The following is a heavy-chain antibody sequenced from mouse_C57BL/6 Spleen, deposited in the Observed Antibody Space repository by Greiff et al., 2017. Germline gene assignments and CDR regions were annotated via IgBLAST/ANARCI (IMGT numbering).Heavy chain of an antibody. CDR1: GYTFTSYN. CDR3: ARRYGNVYAMDY. J-gene: IGHJ4*01. CDR2: IYPGNGDT. Sequence: QVQLKQSGAELVSPGASVKMSCKASGYTFTSYNMHWVKQTPRQGLEWIGAIYPGNGDTSYNQKFKGKATLTVDKSSSTAFMQLSSLTSEDSAVYFCARRYGNVYAMDYWGQGTSVTVSS. V-gene: IGHV1-12*01. D-gene: IGHD2-1*01.